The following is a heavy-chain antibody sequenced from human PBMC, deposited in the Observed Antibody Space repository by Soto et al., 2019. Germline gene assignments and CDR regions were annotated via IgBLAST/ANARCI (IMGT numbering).Heavy chain of an antibody. CDR3: ASERPSGDYALDD. Sequence: EVQLVESGGGLVQPGGSLRLSCAASGFTFSSYSMNWVRQAPGKGLEWDSYISSSSRTIHYADSVKGRFTVSRDNAKNSLYLQMNSLGAEATAVYYCASERPSGDYALDDWGQGTLVTVSS. D-gene: IGHD4-17*01. V-gene: IGHV3-48*01. CDR2: ISSSSRTI. J-gene: IGHJ4*02. CDR1: GFTFSSYS.